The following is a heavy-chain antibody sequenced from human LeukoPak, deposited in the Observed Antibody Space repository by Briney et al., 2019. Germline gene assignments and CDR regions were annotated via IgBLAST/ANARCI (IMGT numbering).Heavy chain of an antibody. CDR1: GYTFTSSG. Sequence: ASVTVSCTASGYTFTSSGVSWVRQAPGQGLEWMGWISAYNGNTNYAQKLQGRVTMTTDTSTSTAYMELRSLRSDDTAVYYCARDRCTNGVCYSPPGYWGQGTLVTVSS. V-gene: IGHV1-18*01. J-gene: IGHJ4*02. CDR3: ARDRCTNGVCYSPPGY. D-gene: IGHD2-8*01. CDR2: ISAYNGNT.